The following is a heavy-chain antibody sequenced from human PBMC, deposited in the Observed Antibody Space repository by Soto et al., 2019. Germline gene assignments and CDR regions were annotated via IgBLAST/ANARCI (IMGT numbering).Heavy chain of an antibody. J-gene: IGHJ4*02. V-gene: IGHV4-30-4*01. Sequence: QVQLQESGPGLVKPSQTLSLTCTVSGGSISSGDYYWSWIRQPPGKGLEWIGYIYYSGFTYYNPSLISRLTMSVDTSKNQFSLKLSSVIAADTAVYYCARSDNYVPFDHWGQGTLVTVSS. CDR1: GGSISSGDYY. D-gene: IGHD4-4*01. CDR3: ARSDNYVPFDH. CDR2: IYYSGFT.